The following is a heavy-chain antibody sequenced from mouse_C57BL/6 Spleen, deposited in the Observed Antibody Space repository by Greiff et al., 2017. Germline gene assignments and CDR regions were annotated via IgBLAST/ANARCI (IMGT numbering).Heavy chain of an antibody. D-gene: IGHD2-3*01. CDR3: ARGDYDGYYGWFAY. CDR1: GYTFTSYW. J-gene: IGHJ3*01. CDR2: IDPNSGGT. V-gene: IGHV1-72*01. Sequence: VQLKEPGAELVKPGASVKLSCKASGYTFTSYWMHWVKQRPGRGLEWIGRIDPNSGGTKYNEKFKSKATLTVDKPSSTAYMQLSSLTSEDSAVYYCARGDYDGYYGWFAYWGQGTLVTVSA.